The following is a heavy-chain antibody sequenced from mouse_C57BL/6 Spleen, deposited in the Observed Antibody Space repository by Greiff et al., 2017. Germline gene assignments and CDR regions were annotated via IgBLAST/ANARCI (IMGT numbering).Heavy chain of an antibody. CDR3: AREHSGNYYGRGY. CDR2: ISRGSSTI. D-gene: IGHD3-1*01. CDR1: GFTFSDTG. V-gene: IGHV5-17*01. Sequence: DVMLVESGGGLVRPGGSLKLSCAASGFTFSDTGMHWVRQAPEKGLEWVAYISRGSSTITYADTVKGRFTISRDNSQNTPFLQMTCLKSEDTAMYYCAREHSGNYYGRGYWGQGTSVTVSS. J-gene: IGHJ4*01.